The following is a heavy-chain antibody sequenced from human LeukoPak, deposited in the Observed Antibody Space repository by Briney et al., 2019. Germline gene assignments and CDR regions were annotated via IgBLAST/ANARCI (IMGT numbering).Heavy chain of an antibody. D-gene: IGHD3-22*01. Sequence: PGGSLRLSCAASGFTFSSYSMNWVRQAPRKGLEGVSSISSSSSYIYYADSVKGRFTISRDNAKNSLYLQMNSLRAEATAVYYCARDANTHYYDSSGYYGFAYWGQGTLVTASS. CDR1: GFTFSSYS. J-gene: IGHJ4*02. CDR3: ARDANTHYYDSSGYYGFAY. V-gene: IGHV3-21*01. CDR2: ISSSSSYI.